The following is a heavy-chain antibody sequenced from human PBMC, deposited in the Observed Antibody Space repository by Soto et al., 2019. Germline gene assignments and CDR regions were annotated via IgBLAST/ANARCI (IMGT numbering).Heavy chain of an antibody. Sequence: GGSLRLSCTTSGLSFSGAWMYWVRQAPGKGLEWVGRTKNKGNSYTTEYAASVKGRFTISRDDSKNSVYLHMNSLKSEDTAVYYCARGGYEYRYWGQGTLVTVSS. D-gene: IGHD5-12*01. J-gene: IGHJ4*02. CDR1: GLSFSGAW. CDR3: ARGGYEYRY. CDR2: TKNKGNSYTT. V-gene: IGHV3-72*01.